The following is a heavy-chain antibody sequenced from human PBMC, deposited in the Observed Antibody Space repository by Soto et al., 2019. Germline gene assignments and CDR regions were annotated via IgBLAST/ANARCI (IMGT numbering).Heavy chain of an antibody. D-gene: IGHD3-16*02. CDR3: ARDEQDYDYVWGSYRHLFDY. V-gene: IGHV3-48*02. CDR1: GFTFSSYS. CDR2: ISSSSSTI. J-gene: IGHJ4*02. Sequence: PGGSLRLSCAASGFTFSSYSMNWVRQAPGKGLEWVSYISSSSSTIYYADSVKGRFTISRDNAKNSLYLQMNSLRDEDTAVYYCARDEQDYDYVWGSYRHLFDYWGQGTLVTVSS.